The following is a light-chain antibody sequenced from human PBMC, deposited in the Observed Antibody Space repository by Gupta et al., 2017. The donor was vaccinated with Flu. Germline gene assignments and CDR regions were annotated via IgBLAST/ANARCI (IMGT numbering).Light chain of an antibody. CDR1: SGYSSYA. J-gene: IGLJ2*01. CDR2: LNIDGSH. V-gene: IGLV4-69*02. CDR3: QTWRAGIVV. Sequence: QLVLTQSPSASASLRASVTLTCTLSSGYSSYAIEWHPRQPEKGTRHLMKLNIDGSHSTGVAIRDRFSDYGSAAAPHLAISGVQSEDEDDYYCQTWRAGIVVFGGGTKLTVL.